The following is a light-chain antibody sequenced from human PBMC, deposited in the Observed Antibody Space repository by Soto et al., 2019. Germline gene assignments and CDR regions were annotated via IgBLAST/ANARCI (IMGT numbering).Light chain of an antibody. J-gene: IGKJ4*01. Sequence: DIQMTQSPSTLSASVGDRVTITCRASQSISSWLAWYQQKPGKAPKFLIYKAYSLESGVPSRFSCSGSGTEFTLTISSLQPYDFATYYCQQYNSYPLTFGGGTKVEIK. CDR2: KAY. CDR1: QSISSW. CDR3: QQYNSYPLT. V-gene: IGKV1-5*03.